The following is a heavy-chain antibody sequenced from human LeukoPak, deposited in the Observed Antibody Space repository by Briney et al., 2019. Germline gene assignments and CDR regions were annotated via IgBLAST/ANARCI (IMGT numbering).Heavy chain of an antibody. CDR3: ARDQNEGYGDYFYYFDY. Sequence: GRSLRLSCAASGLTFSSYGMHWVRQAPGKGLEWVAVIWYDGSNKYYVDSVKGRFTISRDNSKNTLYLQMSSLRAEDTAVYYCARDQNEGYGDYFYYFDYWGQGTLVTVSS. D-gene: IGHD4-17*01. CDR1: GLTFSSYG. V-gene: IGHV3-33*01. J-gene: IGHJ4*02. CDR2: IWYDGSNK.